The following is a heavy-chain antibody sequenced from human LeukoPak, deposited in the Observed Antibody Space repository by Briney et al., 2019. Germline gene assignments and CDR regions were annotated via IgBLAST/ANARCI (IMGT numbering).Heavy chain of an antibody. D-gene: IGHD6-25*01. CDR3: ALAAALRDAFDI. V-gene: IGHV4-59*12. CDR1: GGSISSYY. CDR2: IYHSGST. Sequence: SETLSLTCTVSGGSISSYYWSWIRQPPGKGLEWIGEIYHSGSTNYNPSLKSRVTISVDKSKNQFSLKVSFVTAADTALYYCALAAALRDAFDIWGQGTMVTVSS. J-gene: IGHJ3*02.